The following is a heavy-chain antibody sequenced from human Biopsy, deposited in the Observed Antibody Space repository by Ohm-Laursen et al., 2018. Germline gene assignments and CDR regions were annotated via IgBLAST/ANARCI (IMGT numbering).Heavy chain of an antibody. D-gene: IGHD4-23*01. V-gene: IGHV4-59*11. J-gene: IGHJ1*01. Sequence: TLSLTCTVSGGSFTGHYWTWIRQPPGKGLEWIGHISHTGYTSYKSSLKSRVTISLDTSRKHFSLRLTSLAAADTAVYYCARGSNEYGGLYFPHWGQGALVTVSS. CDR1: GGSFTGHY. CDR3: ARGSNEYGGLYFPH. CDR2: ISHTGYT.